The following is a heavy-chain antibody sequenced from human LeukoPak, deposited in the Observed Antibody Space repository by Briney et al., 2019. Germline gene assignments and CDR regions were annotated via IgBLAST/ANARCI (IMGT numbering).Heavy chain of an antibody. J-gene: IGHJ4*02. Sequence: SVKVSCKASGGTFSSYAISWVRQAPGQGLEWMGGIIPIFGTANYAQKFQGRVTITTDESTSTAYMELSSLRSEDTAVYYCAEEYSSSWGAFDYWGQGTLVTVSS. V-gene: IGHV1-69*05. CDR1: GGTFSSYA. CDR2: IIPIFGTA. D-gene: IGHD6-6*01. CDR3: AEEYSSSWGAFDY.